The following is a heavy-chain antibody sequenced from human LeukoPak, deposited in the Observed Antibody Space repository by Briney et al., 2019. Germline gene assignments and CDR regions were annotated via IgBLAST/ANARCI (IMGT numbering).Heavy chain of an antibody. D-gene: IGHD3-22*01. V-gene: IGHV4-59*01. CDR3: ARASGHYRSFDY. CDR2: IYYSGST. J-gene: IGHJ4*02. Sequence: PSETLSLTCTVSGGSISSYYWSWIRQPPGKGLEWIGYIYYSGSTNYNASLKSRVTISVDTSKNQFSLNLTSVTAADTAVYYCARASGHYRSFDYWGQGTLVTVPS. CDR1: GGSISSYY.